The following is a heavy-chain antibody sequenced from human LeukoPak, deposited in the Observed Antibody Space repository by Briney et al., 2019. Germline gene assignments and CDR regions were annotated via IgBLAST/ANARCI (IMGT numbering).Heavy chain of an antibody. Sequence: GGSLRLSCAASGFTFSSSGMHWVRQAPGKGLEWVAFIRYDGRNKYYADSVKGRITISRDNSKNTLYLQMNSLRAEDTAVYYCARDSQATTGYMDVWGKGTTVTVSS. D-gene: IGHD4-11*01. CDR1: GFTFSSSG. CDR2: IRYDGRNK. CDR3: ARDSQATTGYMDV. V-gene: IGHV3-30*02. J-gene: IGHJ6*03.